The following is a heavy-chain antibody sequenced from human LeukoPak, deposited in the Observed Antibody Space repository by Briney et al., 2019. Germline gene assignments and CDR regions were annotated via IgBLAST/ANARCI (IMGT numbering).Heavy chain of an antibody. Sequence: SVKVSCKASGYTFTSYDINWVRQATGQGLEWMGWMNPNSGNTGYAQKFQGRVTMTRNTSISTAYMELSSLRSEDTAVYYCARAVEMATILHDAFDIWGQGTMVTVSS. CDR3: ARAVEMATILHDAFDI. CDR2: MNPNSGNT. D-gene: IGHD5-24*01. J-gene: IGHJ3*02. V-gene: IGHV1-8*01. CDR1: GYTFTSYD.